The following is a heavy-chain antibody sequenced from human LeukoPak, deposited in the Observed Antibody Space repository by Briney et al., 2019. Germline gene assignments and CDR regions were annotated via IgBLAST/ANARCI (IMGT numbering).Heavy chain of an antibody. D-gene: IGHD6-19*01. CDR1: GYTFTSSA. Sequence: ASVKVSCKASGYTFTSSALNWVRQAPGQGLEWMGWINTNTGNPTYAQGFTGRFVFSLDTSVSTAYLHISSLEAEDTAIFYCATDLKKGDSGCFDYWGQGTLVTVSS. CDR3: ATDLKKGDSGCFDY. J-gene: IGHJ4*02. V-gene: IGHV7-4-1*02. CDR2: INTNTGNP.